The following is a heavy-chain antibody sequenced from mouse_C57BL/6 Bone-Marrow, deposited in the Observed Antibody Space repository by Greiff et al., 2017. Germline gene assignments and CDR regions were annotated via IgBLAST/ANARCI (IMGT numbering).Heavy chain of an antibody. V-gene: IGHV1-69*01. J-gene: IGHJ3*01. CDR3: ARSANFAWFAY. CDR1: GYTFTSYW. Sequence: QVQLQQSGAELVMPGASVKLSCKASGYTFTSYWMHWVKQRPGQGLEWIGEIDPSDSYTNYNQKFKGKSTLTVDKSSSTAYMQLSSLTSEDSAVYYWARSANFAWFAYWGQGTLVTVSA. CDR2: IDPSDSYT. D-gene: IGHD1-2*01.